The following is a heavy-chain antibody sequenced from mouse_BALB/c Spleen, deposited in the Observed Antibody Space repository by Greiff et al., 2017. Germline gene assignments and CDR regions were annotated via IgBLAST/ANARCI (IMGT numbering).Heavy chain of an antibody. CDR2: ISYSGST. CDR1: GYSITSDYA. J-gene: IGHJ2*01. CDR3: ARSGGYGDFDY. Sequence: EVQLQESGPGLVKPSQSLSLTCTVTGYSITSDYAWNWIRQFPGNKLEWMGYISYSGSTSYNPSLKSRISITRDTSKNQFFLQLNSVTTEDTATYYCARSGGYGDFDYWGQGTTLTVSS. D-gene: IGHD2-2*01. V-gene: IGHV3-2*02.